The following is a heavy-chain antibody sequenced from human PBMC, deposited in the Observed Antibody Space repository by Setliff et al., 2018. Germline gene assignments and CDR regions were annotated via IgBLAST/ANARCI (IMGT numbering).Heavy chain of an antibody. CDR1: GGSISSDY. J-gene: IGHJ6*03. V-gene: IGHV4-59*08. Sequence: SETLSLTCNVSGGSISSDYWAWIRQPPGKALEWVGYFYHSASSNYNPSLKGRVTMSADTSKKQLYLSLTSVSVADTAMYYCARSHYYASGNSHYYYMDVWGKGTAVTVSS. CDR3: ARSHYYASGNSHYYYMDV. D-gene: IGHD3-10*01. CDR2: FYHSASS.